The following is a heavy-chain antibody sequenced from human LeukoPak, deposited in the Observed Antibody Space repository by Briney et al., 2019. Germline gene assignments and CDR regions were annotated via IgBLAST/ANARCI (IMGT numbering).Heavy chain of an antibody. Sequence: GASVEVSCKASGGTFSSYAISWVRQAPGQGLGWMGRIIPILGIANYAQKFQGRVTITADKSTSTAYMELSSLRSEDTAVYYCARDLSWSGYPSGPDVWGQGTTVTVSS. CDR1: GGTFSSYA. V-gene: IGHV1-69*04. J-gene: IGHJ6*02. CDR2: IIPILGIA. D-gene: IGHD3-3*01. CDR3: ARDLSWSGYPSGPDV.